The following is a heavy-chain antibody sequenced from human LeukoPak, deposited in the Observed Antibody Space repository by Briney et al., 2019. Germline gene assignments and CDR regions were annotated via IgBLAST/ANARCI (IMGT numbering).Heavy chain of an antibody. V-gene: IGHV1-8*01. CDR2: MNPNSGNT. D-gene: IGHD3-22*01. J-gene: IGHJ4*02. CDR1: GYTFTSYD. Sequence: SVKVSCKASGYTFTSYDINWVRQATGQGLEWMGWMNPNSGNTGYAQKFQGRVTMTRNTSISTAYMELSSLRSDDTAVYYCARDRETSLYYYDSSGYVDYWGQGTLVTVSS. CDR3: ARDRETSLYYYDSSGYVDY.